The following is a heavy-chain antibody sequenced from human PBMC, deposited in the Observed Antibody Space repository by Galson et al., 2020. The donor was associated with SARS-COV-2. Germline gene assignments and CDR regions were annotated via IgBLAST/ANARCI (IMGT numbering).Heavy chain of an antibody. CDR2: IKEDGSES. CDR1: GFVLNTYW. J-gene: IGHJ6*02. Sequence: GGSLRLSCVASGFVLNTYWMTWVRQAPGKGLEWVANIKEDGSESYYVDSVKGRFTISRDNTKNSVFLLMDTLRADDTALYYCARGGASHYYYYHFGLDVWGRGTTVTVSS. V-gene: IGHV3-7*01. CDR3: ARGGASHYYYYHFGLDV. D-gene: IGHD2-15*01.